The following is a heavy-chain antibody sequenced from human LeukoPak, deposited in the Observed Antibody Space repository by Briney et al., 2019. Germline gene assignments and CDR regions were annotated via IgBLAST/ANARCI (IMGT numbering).Heavy chain of an antibody. Sequence: GASVKVSCKASGYTFTSYGISWVRQAPGQGLEWMGWISAYNGNTNYAQKLQGRVTMTTDTSTSTAYMELRSLRSDDTAVYYCAGAGTYYYDSSGYYSGDFDYWGQGTLVTVSS. CDR3: AGAGTYYYDSSGYYSGDFDY. D-gene: IGHD3-22*01. CDR1: GYTFTSYG. J-gene: IGHJ4*02. CDR2: ISAYNGNT. V-gene: IGHV1-18*01.